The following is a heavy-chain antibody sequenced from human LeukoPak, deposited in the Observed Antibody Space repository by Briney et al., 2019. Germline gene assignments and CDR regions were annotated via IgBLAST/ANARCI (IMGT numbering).Heavy chain of an antibody. CDR2: IYTSGST. D-gene: IGHD2-8*01. V-gene: IGHV4-4*07. J-gene: IGHJ5*02. Sequence: SETLSLTCTVSGGSISSYYWSWIRQPAGKGLEWIGRIYTSGSTNYNPSLKSRVTMSVDTSKNQFSLKLSSVTAADTAVYYCARERGNCTNGVCYGDAFDPWGQGTLVTVSS. CDR3: ARERGNCTNGVCYGDAFDP. CDR1: GGSISSYY.